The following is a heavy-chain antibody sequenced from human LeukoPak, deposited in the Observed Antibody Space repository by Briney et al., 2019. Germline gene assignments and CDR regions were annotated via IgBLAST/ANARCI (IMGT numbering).Heavy chain of an antibody. CDR2: ISSRSTYR. CDR3: ARDMASSTTCYLQH. D-gene: IGHD4-17*01. J-gene: IGHJ1*01. V-gene: IGHV3-21*06. CDR1: GFTFSDYS. Sequence: GGSLRLSCAAYGFTFSDYSMNWVRQAPGKGLEWVSSISSRSTYRYYADSVKGRFTISRVNAKNSLCLQMNSLGAEDTAVYYCARDMASSTTCYLQHWGQGTLVTVSS.